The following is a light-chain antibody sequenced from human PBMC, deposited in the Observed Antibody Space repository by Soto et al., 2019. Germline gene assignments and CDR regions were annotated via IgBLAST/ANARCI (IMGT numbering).Light chain of an antibody. CDR3: ETCDTNTRI. V-gene: IGLV4-60*02. Sequence: QLVLTQSSSASASLGSSVKLTCTLNSGHSSYIIAWHQQQPGKAPRYLMNLEGSGAYNKGSGVPDRFSGSSSGADRYLTISTLQFEDEADYYCETCDTNTRIFGGGTKVTVL. CDR2: LEGSGAY. CDR1: SGHSSYI. J-gene: IGLJ2*01.